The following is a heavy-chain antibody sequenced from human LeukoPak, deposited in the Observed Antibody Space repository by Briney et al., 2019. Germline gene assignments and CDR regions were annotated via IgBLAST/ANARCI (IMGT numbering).Heavy chain of an antibody. D-gene: IGHD4-23*01. CDR1: GFTFSSYA. J-gene: IGHJ4*02. Sequence: GGSLSLSCAASGFTFSSYAMSWVRQAPGKGLEWVSSISSSSSYIYYADSVKGRFTISRDNAKNSLYLQMNSLRAEDTAVYYCARVGDYGGNRVIWWGQGTLVTVSS. CDR3: ARVGDYGGNRVIW. V-gene: IGHV3-21*01. CDR2: ISSSSSYI.